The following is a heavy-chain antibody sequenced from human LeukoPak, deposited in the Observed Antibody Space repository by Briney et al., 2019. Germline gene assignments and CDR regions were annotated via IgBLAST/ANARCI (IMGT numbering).Heavy chain of an antibody. CDR2: ISGSGGST. V-gene: IGHV3-23*01. CDR3: AKLTPGLREQQLISTGWFDP. D-gene: IGHD6-13*01. Sequence: GGSLRLSCAASGFTFSSYAMSWVRQAPGKGLEWVSAISGSGGSTYYADSVKGRFTISRDNSKNTLYLQMNSLRAEDTAVYYCAKLTPGLREQQLISTGWFDPWGQGTLVTVSS. J-gene: IGHJ5*02. CDR1: GFTFSSYA.